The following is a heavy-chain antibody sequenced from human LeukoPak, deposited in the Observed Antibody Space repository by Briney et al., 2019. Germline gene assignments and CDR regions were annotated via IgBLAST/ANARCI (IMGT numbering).Heavy chain of an antibody. CDR1: GYTFTGYY. CDR2: INPNSGGT. D-gene: IGHD6-13*01. V-gene: IGHV1-2*04. Sequence: GASVKVSCKASGYTFTGYYMHWVRQAPGQGLEWMGWINPNSGGTNYAQKFQGWVSMTRDTSISTAYMELSRLRSDDTAVYYCARIHSSSWYGELITWGQGTLVTVSS. J-gene: IGHJ4*02. CDR3: ARIHSSSWYGELIT.